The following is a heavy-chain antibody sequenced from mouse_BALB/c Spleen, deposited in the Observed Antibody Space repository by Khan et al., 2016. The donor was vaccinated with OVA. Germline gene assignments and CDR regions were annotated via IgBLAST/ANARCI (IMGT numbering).Heavy chain of an antibody. J-gene: IGHJ4*01. V-gene: IGHV10S3*01. CDR2: IRTKSNNYTT. CDR1: GFTFNTNA. CDR3: GREGWDY. Sequence: EVQLVETGGGLVRPKGSLKLSCVASGFTFNTNAMTWVRQAPGKGLEWLARIRTKSNNYTTYYADSVKDRFTISRDDSQSMLYLQMNNLKSEDTAMYYCGREGWDYWGRGTSVTVSS.